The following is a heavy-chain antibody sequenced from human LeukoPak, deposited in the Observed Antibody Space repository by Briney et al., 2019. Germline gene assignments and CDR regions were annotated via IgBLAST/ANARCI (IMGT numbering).Heavy chain of an antibody. CDR3: ARDRLSGSYPYYFDY. D-gene: IGHD1-26*01. V-gene: IGHV1-69*05. CDR1: GGTFSSYA. J-gene: IGHJ4*02. Sequence: SVKVSCKASGGTFSSYAISWVRQAPGQGLEWMGGIIPIFGTANYAQKFQGRVTITTDESTSTAYMELSSLRSEDTAVYYCARDRLSGSYPYYFDYWGQGTLVTVSS. CDR2: IIPIFGTA.